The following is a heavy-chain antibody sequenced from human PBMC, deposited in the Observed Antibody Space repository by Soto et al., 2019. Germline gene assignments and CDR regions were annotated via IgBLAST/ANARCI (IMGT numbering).Heavy chain of an antibody. CDR3: ASGVLMVYAGNY. J-gene: IGHJ4*02. CDR2: IKRGGGKK. Sequence: GGSLRLSCAASGFTFSSYAMSWVRQAPGKGLEWVSNIKRGGGKKYYVDSVKGRFTISRDNAKNSLYLQMNSLRAEDTAVYYCASGVLMVYAGNYWGQGTLVTVSS. D-gene: IGHD2-8*01. V-gene: IGHV3-7*01. CDR1: GFTFSSYA.